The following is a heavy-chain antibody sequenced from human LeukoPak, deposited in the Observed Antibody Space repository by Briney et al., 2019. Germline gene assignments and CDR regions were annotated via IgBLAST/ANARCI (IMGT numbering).Heavy chain of an antibody. CDR2: INQDESKK. CDR1: GFTFSSYA. V-gene: IGHV3-7*01. J-gene: IGHJ4*02. Sequence: GGSLRLSCAASGFTFSSYAMNWARQAPGKGLEWVANINQDESKKYYADSVKGRFTISRDNAKNSLYLQMSSLTAEDTAIYYCARDHAYRADYWGQGTLVTVSS. D-gene: IGHD2-2*01. CDR3: ARDHAYRADY.